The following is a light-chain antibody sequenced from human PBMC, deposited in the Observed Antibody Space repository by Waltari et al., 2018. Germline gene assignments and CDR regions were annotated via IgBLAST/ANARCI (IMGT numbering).Light chain of an antibody. CDR1: ENVAGN. CDR3: QQYKIWPQT. CDR2: GTV. Sequence: EIVMTQSPATLSVSPGDTATLSCRASENVAGNLAWYQQRAGQAPRLLIYGTVTRATGIPARFSGSGSGTEFTLTISSLQSEDFVVYHCQQYKIWPQTFGQGTKVEIK. V-gene: IGKV3-15*01. J-gene: IGKJ1*01.